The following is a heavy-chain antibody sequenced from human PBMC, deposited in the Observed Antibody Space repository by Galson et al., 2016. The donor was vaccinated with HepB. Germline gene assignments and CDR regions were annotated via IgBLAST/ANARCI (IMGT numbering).Heavy chain of an antibody. J-gene: IGHJ1*01. V-gene: IGHV3-9*01. CDR2: ISWNSGNI. Sequence: SLRLSCAASGFRFDDHAMHWVRQAPGKGLEWVSGISWNSGNIGYADSVKGRFTISRDNAKNSLYLQMNSLRAEDTALYYCAKDISPQYDSSGYYSRRCFQHWGQGTLVTVSS. CDR3: AKDISPQYDSSGYYSRRCFQH. D-gene: IGHD3-22*01. CDR1: GFRFDDHA.